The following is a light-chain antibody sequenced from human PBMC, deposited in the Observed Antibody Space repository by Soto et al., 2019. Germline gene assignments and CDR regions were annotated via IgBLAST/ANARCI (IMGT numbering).Light chain of an antibody. CDR3: QQRSNWPSLT. J-gene: IGKJ4*01. V-gene: IGKV3-11*01. CDR2: DAS. CDR1: QSVGSY. Sequence: EIVLIQSPATLSLSPGERATLSCRASQSVGSYLAWYQHKPGQAPRLLISDASNRATGIPARFSGIGSGTDFTLTISSLEPEASAVYYCQQRSNWPSLTFGGGNTVELK.